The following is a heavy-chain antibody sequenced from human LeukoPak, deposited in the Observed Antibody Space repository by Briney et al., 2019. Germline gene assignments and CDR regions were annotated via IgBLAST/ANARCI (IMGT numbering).Heavy chain of an antibody. CDR2: INTNTGNP. V-gene: IGHV7-4-1*02. D-gene: IGHD4-11*01. CDR1: GYTFTSYA. J-gene: IGHJ6*03. Sequence: ASVKVSCKASGYTFTSYAMNWVRQAPGQGLEWMGWINTNTGNPTYAQGFTGRFVFSLDTSVSTAYLQISSLKAEDTAVYYCARTVTKNYYYYYMDVWGKGTTVTVSS. CDR3: ARTVTKNYYYYYMDV.